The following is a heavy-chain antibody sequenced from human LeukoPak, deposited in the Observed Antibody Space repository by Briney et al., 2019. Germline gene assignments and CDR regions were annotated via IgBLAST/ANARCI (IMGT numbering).Heavy chain of an antibody. J-gene: IGHJ4*02. D-gene: IGHD3-9*01. Sequence: SVTLSFTGSGGTFSIYGISWVRQAPGQGREWMGRMIAILGIANYAQKFHGSVTITADKSTSTAYMELSSLRSEDTAVYYCARVFPSRRYYDIFTGYDYWGQGTLVTVSS. CDR2: MIAILGIA. CDR3: ARVFPSRRYYDIFTGYDY. CDR1: GGTFSIYG. V-gene: IGHV1-69*04.